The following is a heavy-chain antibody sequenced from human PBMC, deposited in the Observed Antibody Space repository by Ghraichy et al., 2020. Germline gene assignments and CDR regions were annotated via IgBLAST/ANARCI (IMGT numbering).Heavy chain of an antibody. CDR2: SSVGGDIT. V-gene: IGHV3-23*01. CDR1: GFTFSNYA. D-gene: IGHD2-2*01. CDR3: VTRGHIGYQYAYYGLDV. J-gene: IGHJ6*02. Sequence: GGSLRLSCAASGFTFSNYALHWVRQAPGKGPEWVSASSVGGDITFYADSVKGRFTISRDNSKNTLYLQMSTLRAEDTAIYYCVTRGHIGYQYAYYGLDVWGQGTTVSVSS.